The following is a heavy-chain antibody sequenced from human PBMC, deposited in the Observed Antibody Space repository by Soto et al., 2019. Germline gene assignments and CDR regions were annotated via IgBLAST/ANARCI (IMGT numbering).Heavy chain of an antibody. D-gene: IGHD5-18*01. CDR3: ARARGYSYGLDY. CDR2: X. V-gene: IGHV4-34*01. Sequence: XNYNPSLKSRVTISVDTSKNQFSLKLSSVTAADTAVYYCARARGYSYGLDYWGQGTLVTV. J-gene: IGHJ4*02.